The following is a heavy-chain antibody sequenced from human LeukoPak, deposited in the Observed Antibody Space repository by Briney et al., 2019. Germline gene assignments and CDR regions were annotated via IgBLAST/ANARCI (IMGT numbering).Heavy chain of an antibody. V-gene: IGHV1-2*02. CDR2: INPNSGGT. CDR3: AREGVEWELLPFDY. Sequence: ASVKVSCKASGYTFTGYYMHCVRQAPGQGLEWMGWINPNSGGTNYAQKFQGRVTMTRDTSISTAYMELSRLRSDDTAVYYCAREGVEWELLPFDYWGQGTLVTVSS. D-gene: IGHD1-26*01. CDR1: GYTFTGYY. J-gene: IGHJ4*02.